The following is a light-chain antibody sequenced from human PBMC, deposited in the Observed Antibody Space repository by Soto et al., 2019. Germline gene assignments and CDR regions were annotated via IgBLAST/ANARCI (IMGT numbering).Light chain of an antibody. CDR1: QTIGTW. V-gene: IGKV1-5*03. CDR3: QPDNSFPGT. Sequence: DIQMTQSPSTLSASVGHRVTITCRASQTIGTWLAWYQQKQGKAPKLLISSTSTLESGVPSRFSGSGSGTEFTLTISSLQPDDFATYQCQPDNSFPGTFGQGTKVE. CDR2: STS. J-gene: IGKJ1*01.